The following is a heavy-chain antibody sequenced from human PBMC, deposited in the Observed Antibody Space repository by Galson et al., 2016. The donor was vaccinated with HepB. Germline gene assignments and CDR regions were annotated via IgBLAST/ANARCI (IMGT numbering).Heavy chain of an antibody. V-gene: IGHV4-39*01. CDR3: ARHDNKRLNVDY. J-gene: IGHJ4*02. CDR2: IYYLGTT. CDR1: GASISGISDY. D-gene: IGHD5-24*01. Sequence: SETLSLTCTVSGASISGISDYWDWIRQPPGKGLEWIGTIYYLGTTYYNSSLESRVTIFVGTAKNQFSLKLNSLTAADTAVYFCARHDNKRLNVDYWGQGTLVTVSS.